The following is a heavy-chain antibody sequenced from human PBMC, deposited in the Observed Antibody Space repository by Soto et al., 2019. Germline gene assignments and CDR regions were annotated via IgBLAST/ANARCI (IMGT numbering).Heavy chain of an antibody. CDR1: GYSFTSYW. J-gene: IGHJ5*02. CDR2: IYPGDSDT. Sequence: EVQLVQSGAEVKKPGESLKISCKGSGYSFTSYWIGWVRQMPGKGLEWMGIIYPGDSDTRYSPSFQGQVTISADKSISPASLQWSSLKASDTAMYYCASTSIAAAGKDYNWFDPWGQGTLVTVSS. CDR3: ASTSIAAAGKDYNWFDP. D-gene: IGHD6-13*01. V-gene: IGHV5-51*01.